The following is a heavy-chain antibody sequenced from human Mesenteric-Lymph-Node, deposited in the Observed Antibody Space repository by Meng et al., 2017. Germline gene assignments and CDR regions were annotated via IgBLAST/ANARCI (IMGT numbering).Heavy chain of an antibody. D-gene: IGHD1/OR15-1a*01. CDR3: ARGERTTGWFDP. V-gene: IGHV4-61*08. CDR2: VYHSGGT. Sequence: VHLWESGPRLVGPSETLTVTCSGSGGAVSSGVYYGSWIRQTPGKALEWIGYVYHSGGTDYNPSLTSRVTILADTSKNQFSLKLSSVTAADTAVYYWARGERTTGWFDPWGQGALVTVSS. CDR1: GGAVSSGVYY. J-gene: IGHJ5*02.